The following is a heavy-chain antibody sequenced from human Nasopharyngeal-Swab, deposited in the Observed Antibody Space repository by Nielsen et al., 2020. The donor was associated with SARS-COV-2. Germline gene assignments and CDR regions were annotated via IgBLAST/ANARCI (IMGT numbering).Heavy chain of an antibody. CDR3: ARYPSSSWSSYGMDV. V-gene: IGHV4-31*02. CDR2: IYYTGST. J-gene: IGHJ6*02. D-gene: IGHD6-13*01. Sequence: RQAPGKGLEWIGCIYYTGSTYCNPSLKSRVTISVDTSKNQFSLKLTSVTAADTAVYYCARYPSSSWSSYGMDVWGQGTTVTVSS.